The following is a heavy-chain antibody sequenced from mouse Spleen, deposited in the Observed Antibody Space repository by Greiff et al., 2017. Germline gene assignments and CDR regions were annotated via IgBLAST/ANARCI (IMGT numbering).Heavy chain of an antibody. J-gene: IGHJ2*01. CDR3: TRWTARGRDYFDY. V-gene: IGHV1-15*01. D-gene: IGHD3-2*01. CDR1: GYTFTDYE. CDR2: IDPETGGT. Sequence: VQLQQSGAELVRPGASVTLSCKASGYTFTDYEMHWVKQTPVHGLEWIGAIDPETGGTAYNQKFKGKAILTADKSSSTAYMELRSLTSEDSAVYYCTRWTARGRDYFDYWGQGTTLTVSS.